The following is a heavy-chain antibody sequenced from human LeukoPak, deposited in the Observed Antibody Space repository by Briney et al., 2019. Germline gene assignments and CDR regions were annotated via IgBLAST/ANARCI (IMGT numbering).Heavy chain of an antibody. V-gene: IGHV4-34*01. J-gene: IGHJ4*02. Sequence: SETLSLTCAAYGGSFSGYYWSWIRQPPGKGLEWIGEINHSGSTNYNPSLKSRVTISVDTSKNQFSLKLSSVTAADTAVYYCAGRGYSYGVRGQGTLVTVSS. CDR3: AGRGYSYGV. D-gene: IGHD5-18*01. CDR1: GGSFSGYY. CDR2: INHSGST.